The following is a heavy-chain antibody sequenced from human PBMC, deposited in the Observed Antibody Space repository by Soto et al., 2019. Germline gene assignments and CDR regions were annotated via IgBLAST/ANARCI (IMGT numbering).Heavy chain of an antibody. CDR3: ARARTSSAVDFDY. J-gene: IGHJ4*02. CDR2: IYYTGNT. Sequence: SETLSLTCTVSGGSISSYYWSWIRQPPGKGLEWIGYIYYTGNTNYNPSLKSRVTISVDTSKNQFSLKLTSLTAADTAMYYCARARTSSAVDFDYWGQGTLVTVSS. CDR1: GGSISSYY. V-gene: IGHV4-59*01. D-gene: IGHD6-19*01.